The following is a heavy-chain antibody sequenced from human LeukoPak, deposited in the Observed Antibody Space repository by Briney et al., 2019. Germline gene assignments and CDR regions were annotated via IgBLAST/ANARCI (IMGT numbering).Heavy chain of an antibody. J-gene: IGHJ4*02. D-gene: IGHD3-10*01. V-gene: IGHV1-3*01. CDR2: INAGNGNT. CDR3: ARVLAYGSGSYLYYFDY. Sequence: ASVKVSCKASGYTFTSHGISWVRQAPGQRLEWMGWINAGNGNTKYSQKFQGRVTITRDTSASTAYMELSSLRSEDTAVYYCARVLAYGSGSYLYYFDYWGQGTLVTVSS. CDR1: GYTFTSHG.